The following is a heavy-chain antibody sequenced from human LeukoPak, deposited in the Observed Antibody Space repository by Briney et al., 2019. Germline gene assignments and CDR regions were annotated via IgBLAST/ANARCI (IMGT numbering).Heavy chain of an antibody. Sequence: GGSLRLSCAASGFTFSSYEMNWVRQAPGKGLEWVSYISSSGSTIYYADSVKGRFTISRDNAKNSLYLQMNSLRAEDTAVYYCARYGGNYRTYYYYYMDVWGKGTTVTISS. V-gene: IGHV3-48*03. CDR2: ISSSGSTI. J-gene: IGHJ6*03. CDR3: ARYGGNYRTYYYYYMDV. CDR1: GFTFSSYE. D-gene: IGHD1-7*01.